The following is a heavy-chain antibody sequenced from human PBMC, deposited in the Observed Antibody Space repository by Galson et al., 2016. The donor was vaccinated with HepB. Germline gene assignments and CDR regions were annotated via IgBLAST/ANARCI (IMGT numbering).Heavy chain of an antibody. Sequence: SLRLSCAASGFTFSSYAMHWVRQAPGKGLEWVAVISYDGTNKYYADSVKGRFTISRDNSKNTLYLQMNSLRAEDTAVYYCARADGFGEPLYFDYWGQGTLVTVSS. CDR3: ARADGFGEPLYFDY. J-gene: IGHJ4*02. CDR2: ISYDGTNK. V-gene: IGHV3-30*04. CDR1: GFTFSSYA. D-gene: IGHD3-10*01.